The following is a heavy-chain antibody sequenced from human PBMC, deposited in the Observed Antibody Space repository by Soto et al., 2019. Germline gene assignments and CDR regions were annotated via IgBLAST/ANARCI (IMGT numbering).Heavy chain of an antibody. CDR1: GYSFTSYW. CDR3: GKLKAAGGENNPPFAY. D-gene: IGHD6-13*01. J-gene: IGHJ4*02. CDR2: IDPSDSYT. V-gene: IGHV5-10-1*01. Sequence: GESLKISCKGSGYSFTSYWISWVRQMPGKGLEWMGRIDPSDSYTNYSPSFQGHVTISADKSISTAYLQWSSLKGSDTAMYYCGKLKAAGGENNPPFAYGGQETLVTVS.